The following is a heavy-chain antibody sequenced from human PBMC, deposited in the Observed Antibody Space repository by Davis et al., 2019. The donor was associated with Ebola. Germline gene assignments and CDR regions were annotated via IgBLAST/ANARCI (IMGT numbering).Heavy chain of an antibody. D-gene: IGHD3-10*01. CDR2: IGGTGGST. Sequence: GGSLRLSCAASGLTFSSYAMIWVRQAPGKGLEWVSVIGGTGGSTYYADSLRGRFTISRDNSKNTLYLQINSLTAEDTAVYYCAKTYYYGSGIFDYWGQGTLVTVSS. CDR1: GLTFSSYA. V-gene: IGHV3-23*01. J-gene: IGHJ4*02. CDR3: AKTYYYGSGIFDY.